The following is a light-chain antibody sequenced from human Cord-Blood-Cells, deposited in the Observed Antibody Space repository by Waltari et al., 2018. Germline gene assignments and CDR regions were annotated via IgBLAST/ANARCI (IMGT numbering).Light chain of an antibody. CDR3: SSYTRSSTLGV. CDR1: SSDVVGYNS. J-gene: IGLJ1*01. V-gene: IGLV2-14*03. CDR2: DVS. Sequence: QPALTQPAPVSGSPGQSITISCTGTSSDVVGYNSVSWYQQHPGKAPTPIVYDVSNRPSGVANRFSGSKSGNTASLTISGRQGEDEADYYCSSYTRSSTLGVFGTGTKVTVL.